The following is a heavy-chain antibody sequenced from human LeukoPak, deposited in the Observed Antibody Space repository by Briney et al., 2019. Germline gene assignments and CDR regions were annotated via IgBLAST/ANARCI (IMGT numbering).Heavy chain of an antibody. CDR1: GGSISSSSYY. V-gene: IGHV4-39*07. Sequence: TSETLSLTCTVSGGSISSSSYYWGWIRQPPGKGLEWIGSMFHSESTYYNPSLKSRVTISVDTSKNQFSLKLSSVTAADTAVYYCARAGYSSSWYRGSNYYYYYMDVWGKGTTVTISS. CDR3: ARAGYSSSWYRGSNYYYYYMDV. D-gene: IGHD6-13*01. CDR2: MFHSEST. J-gene: IGHJ6*03.